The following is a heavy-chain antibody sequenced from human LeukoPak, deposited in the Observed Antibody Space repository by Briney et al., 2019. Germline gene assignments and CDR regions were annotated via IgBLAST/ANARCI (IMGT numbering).Heavy chain of an antibody. Sequence: GESLKISCKGSGYRFTSYWIGWVRQMPGKGLEWMGIIYPGDSDTRYSPSFQGQITISVDKSISTAYVQWSSLKASDTAMYYCARSILLSDAFDIWGQGTMVSVSS. CDR1: GYRFTSYW. CDR2: IYPGDSDT. V-gene: IGHV5-51*06. J-gene: IGHJ3*02. D-gene: IGHD2-15*01. CDR3: ARSILLSDAFDI.